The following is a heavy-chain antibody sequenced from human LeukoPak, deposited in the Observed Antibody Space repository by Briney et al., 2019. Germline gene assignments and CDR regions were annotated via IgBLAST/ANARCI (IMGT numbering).Heavy chain of an antibody. J-gene: IGHJ4*02. CDR1: GGTFSSYA. CDR2: IIPILGIA. V-gene: IGHV1-69*04. Sequence: EASVKVSCKASGGTFSSYAISWVRQAPGQGLEWMGRIIPILGIANYAQKFQGRVTITADKSTSTAYMELSSLRSEDTAVYYCAREPDSPGWERRNFDYWGQGTLVTVSS. D-gene: IGHD1-26*01. CDR3: AREPDSPGWERRNFDY.